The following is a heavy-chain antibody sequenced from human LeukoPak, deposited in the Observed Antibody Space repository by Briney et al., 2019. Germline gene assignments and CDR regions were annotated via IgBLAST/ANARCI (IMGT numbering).Heavy chain of an antibody. CDR3: ARESSGWLGTHYDY. D-gene: IGHD6-19*01. J-gene: IGHJ4*02. CDR1: GFTFSDYY. V-gene: IGHV3-11*01. Sequence: GGSLRLSCAASGFTFSDYYMSWIRQAPGKGLEWFSYISSSGSTIYYADSVKGRFTISRDNAKNSLYLQMNNLRAEDTAVYYCARESSGWLGTHYDYWGQGTLVTVSS. CDR2: ISSSGSTI.